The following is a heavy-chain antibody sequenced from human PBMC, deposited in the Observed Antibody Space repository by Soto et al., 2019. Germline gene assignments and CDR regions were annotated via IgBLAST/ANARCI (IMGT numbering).Heavy chain of an antibody. D-gene: IGHD3-10*01. CDR1: GGSISSGGYY. CDR2: IYYSGST. Sequence: SETLSLTCTVSGGSISSGGYYWSWIRQHPGKGLEWIGYIYYSGSTYYNPSLKSRVTISVDTSKNQFSLKLSSVTAADTAVYYCARVSYGSASLYYYYYGMDVWGQGTTVTVSS. J-gene: IGHJ6*02. CDR3: ARVSYGSASLYYYYYGMDV. V-gene: IGHV4-31*03.